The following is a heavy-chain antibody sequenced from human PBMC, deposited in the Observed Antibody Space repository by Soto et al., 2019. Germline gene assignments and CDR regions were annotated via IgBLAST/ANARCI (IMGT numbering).Heavy chain of an antibody. J-gene: IGHJ6*02. CDR2: ISPNSGGT. CDR1: GYTFTGYY. Sequence: ASVKVSCKASGYTFTGYYMHWVRQAPGQGLEWMGWISPNSGGTNYAQKFQGRVTMTRDTSISTAYMELSRLRSDDTAVYYCARSNTATWGATWYYGMDVWGQGTTVTVSS. V-gene: IGHV1-2*02. D-gene: IGHD1-26*01. CDR3: ARSNTATWGATWYYGMDV.